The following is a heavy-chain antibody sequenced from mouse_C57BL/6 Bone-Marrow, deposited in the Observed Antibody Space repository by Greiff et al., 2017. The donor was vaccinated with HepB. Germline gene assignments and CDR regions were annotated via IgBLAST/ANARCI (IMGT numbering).Heavy chain of an antibody. CDR2: ISDGGSYT. Sequence: EVQRVESGGGLVKPGGSLKLSCAASGFTFSSYAMSWVRQTPEKRLEWVATISDGGSYTYYPDNVKGRFTISRDNAKNNLYLQMSHLKSEDTAMYYCARDRITTVVATDYYAMDYWGQGTSVTVSS. CDR1: GFTFSSYA. V-gene: IGHV5-4*01. J-gene: IGHJ4*01. CDR3: ARDRITTVVATDYYAMDY. D-gene: IGHD1-1*01.